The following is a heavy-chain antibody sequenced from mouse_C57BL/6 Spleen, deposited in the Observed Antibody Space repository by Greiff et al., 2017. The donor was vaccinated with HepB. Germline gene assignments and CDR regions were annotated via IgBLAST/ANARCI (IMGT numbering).Heavy chain of an antibody. Sequence: QVQLKQSGAELVKPGASVKLSCKASGYTFTSYWMHWVKQRPGQGLEWIGMIHPNSGSTNYNEKFKSKATLTVDKSSSTAYMQLSSLTSEDSAVYYCAREDGRGRDYWGQGTTLTVSS. CDR3: AREDGRGRDY. CDR2: IHPNSGST. D-gene: IGHD1-1*01. CDR1: GYTFTSYW. V-gene: IGHV1-64*01. J-gene: IGHJ2*01.